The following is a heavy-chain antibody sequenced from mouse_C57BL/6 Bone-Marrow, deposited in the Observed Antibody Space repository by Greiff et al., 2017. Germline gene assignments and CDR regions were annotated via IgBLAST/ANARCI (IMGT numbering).Heavy chain of an antibody. CDR2: IYPRSGNT. V-gene: IGHV1-81*01. CDR3: AREDYGSSPWFAY. D-gene: IGHD1-1*01. CDR1: GYTFTSYG. Sequence: VQLQQSGAELARPGASVKLSCKASGYTFTSYGISWVKQRTGQGLEWIGEIYPRSGNTSYNEKFKGKATLTADKSSSAAYMELRSLTSEDSAVYVCAREDYGSSPWFAYWGQGTLVTVSA. J-gene: IGHJ3*01.